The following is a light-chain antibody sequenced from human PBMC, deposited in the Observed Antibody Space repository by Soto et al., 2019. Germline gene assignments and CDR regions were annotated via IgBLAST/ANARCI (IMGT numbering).Light chain of an antibody. CDR3: QQYNNWWT. J-gene: IGKJ1*01. CDR2: GAS. V-gene: IGKV3-15*01. Sequence: EIVMTQSPATLSVSPGERATLSCRASQSVSSNLAWYQQKPGQAPRLLIYGASTRATGIPARFRGSGSGTEFTLTISSLQSEDFAVYYCQQYNNWWTVGQGTKVEIK. CDR1: QSVSSN.